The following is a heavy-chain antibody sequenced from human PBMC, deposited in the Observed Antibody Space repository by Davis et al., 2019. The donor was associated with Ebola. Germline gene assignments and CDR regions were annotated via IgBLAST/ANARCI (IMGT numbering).Heavy chain of an antibody. J-gene: IGHJ3*02. CDR1: GFSIGDEA. V-gene: IGHV3-23*01. D-gene: IGHD1-26*01. Sequence: GESLKISCTVSGFSIGDEAMSWFRQAPGKGLEWVSTLGTSADTYYADSVKGRFTISRDNSKNTLYLQMNGLRVEDTAIYYCAKDTSNIWFDIWGQGTNVTVSS. CDR2: LGTSADT. CDR3: AKDTSNIWFDI.